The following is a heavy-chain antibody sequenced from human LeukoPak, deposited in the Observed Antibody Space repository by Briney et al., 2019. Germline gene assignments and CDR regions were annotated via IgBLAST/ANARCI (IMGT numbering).Heavy chain of an antibody. V-gene: IGHV3-64*01. CDR3: ARGSVPTVVTPGGLDY. J-gene: IGHJ4*02. CDR1: GFTFSSYA. Sequence: GGSLRLSCAASGFTFSSYAMHWVRQAPGEGLEYVSAISSNGGSTYYANSVKGRFTISRDNSKNTLYLQMGSLRAEDMAVYYCARGSVPTVVTPGGLDYWGQGTLVTVSS. CDR2: ISSNGGST. D-gene: IGHD4-23*01.